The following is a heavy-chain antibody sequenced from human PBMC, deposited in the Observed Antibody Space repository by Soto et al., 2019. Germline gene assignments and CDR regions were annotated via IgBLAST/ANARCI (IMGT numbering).Heavy chain of an antibody. CDR3: ASSAYCGGDCLDC. V-gene: IGHV3-13*01. J-gene: IGHJ4*02. CDR2: IGTAGDT. D-gene: IGHD2-21*02. CDR1: GFTFSSYD. Sequence: EVQLVESGGGLVQPGGSLRLSCAASGFTFSSYDMHWVRQATGKGLEWVSAIGTAGDTYYPASGKGRFPISRENDKNSMYLQMNSRRAGDTAGYYCASSAYCGGDCLDCWGQGPLVTVSS.